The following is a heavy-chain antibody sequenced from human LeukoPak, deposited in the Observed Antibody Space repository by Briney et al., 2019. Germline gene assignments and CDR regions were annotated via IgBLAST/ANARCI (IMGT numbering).Heavy chain of an antibody. Sequence: GGSLRLPCAASGFTFSDYAMHWVRQAPGKGLEWVANIKQDGSEKYYVDSVKGRFTISRDNAKNSLYLQMNSLRAEDTAVYYCARIVIAAAGTSFDYWGQGTLVTVSS. D-gene: IGHD6-13*01. J-gene: IGHJ4*02. CDR2: IKQDGSEK. CDR1: GFTFSDYA. CDR3: ARIVIAAAGTSFDY. V-gene: IGHV3-7*01.